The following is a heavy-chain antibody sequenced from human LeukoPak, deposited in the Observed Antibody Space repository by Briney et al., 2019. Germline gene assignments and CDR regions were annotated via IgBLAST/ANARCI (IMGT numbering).Heavy chain of an antibody. D-gene: IGHD6-13*01. CDR1: GGSFSDYY. V-gene: IGHV4-34*01. CDR3: ARCTGYSSSWYGGYYYYYYMDV. J-gene: IGHJ6*03. CDR2: TNHSGST. Sequence: SETLSLTCAVYGGSFSDYYWSWIRQPPGKGLEWIGETNHSGSTNYNPSLKSRVTISVDTSKNQFSLKLSSVTAADTAVYYCARCTGYSSSWYGGYYYYYYMDVWGKGTTVTVSS.